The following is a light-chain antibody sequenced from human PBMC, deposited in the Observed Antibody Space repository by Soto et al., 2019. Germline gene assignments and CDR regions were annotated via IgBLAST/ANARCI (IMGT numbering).Light chain of an antibody. V-gene: IGLV1-47*01. CDR2: GNN. Sequence: QSVLTQPPSASGTPGQRVTISWSGSSSNIGTNYVYWYQQLPGTAPKLLIYGNNQRASGVPDRFSGSKSGTSASLAISGLRSEDEADYYCAAWDDSLSGRVFGGGTKLTVL. CDR3: AAWDDSLSGRV. J-gene: IGLJ2*01. CDR1: SSNIGTNY.